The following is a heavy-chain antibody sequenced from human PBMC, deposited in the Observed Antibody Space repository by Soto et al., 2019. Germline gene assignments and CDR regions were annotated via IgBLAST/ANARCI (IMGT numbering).Heavy chain of an antibody. D-gene: IGHD3-9*01. J-gene: IGHJ6*02. V-gene: IGHV3-13*01. CDR3: ARAPGYSRYYNGMDV. CDR1: GFTFSTYG. Sequence: GGSLRLSCAASGFTFSTYGMYWVRQVTGKGLEWVSAIGTAGDTYYPGSVKGRFTISRENAKNSLYLQMNNLRAGDTAVYYCARAPGYSRYYNGMDVWGQGTPVTV. CDR2: IGTAGDT.